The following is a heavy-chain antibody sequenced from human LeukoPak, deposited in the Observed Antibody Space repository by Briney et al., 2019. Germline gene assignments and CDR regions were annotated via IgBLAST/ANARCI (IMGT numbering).Heavy chain of an antibody. CDR1: GVNVSTNY. CDR2: IYSGGST. V-gene: IGHV3-53*01. D-gene: IGHD5-18*01. J-gene: IGHJ4*02. Sequence: GGSLRLSCAASGVNVSTNYMNWVRQAPGKGLEWVSIIYSGGSTYYADSVKGRFTISRDNSKNTLYLQMNSLRAEDTAVYYCAREGQSTAFDYWGQGTLVTVSS. CDR3: AREGQSTAFDY.